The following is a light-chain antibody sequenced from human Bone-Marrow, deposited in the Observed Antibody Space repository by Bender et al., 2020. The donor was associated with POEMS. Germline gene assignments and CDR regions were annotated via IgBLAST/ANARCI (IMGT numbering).Light chain of an antibody. Sequence: QSVLTQPPSVSGAPGQTVTISCIGSSSNIGAGYDVHWYQRLPGTALRLLIYGNSKRPSGVPDRFAGSKSGTSASLAIAGLQAEDEGDYYCAVWDDSLNGWVFGGGTKLTVL. V-gene: IGLV1-40*01. CDR3: AVWDDSLNGWV. CDR2: GNS. J-gene: IGLJ3*02. CDR1: SSNIGAGYD.